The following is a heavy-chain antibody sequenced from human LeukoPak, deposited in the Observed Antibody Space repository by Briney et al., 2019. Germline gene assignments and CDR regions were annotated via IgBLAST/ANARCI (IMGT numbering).Heavy chain of an antibody. CDR3: AKGGKYYGDYSMDV. V-gene: IGHV3-30*18. J-gene: IGHJ6*04. CDR2: ISYDGSNK. Sequence: GVSLRLSCAASGFTFSSYGMHWVRQAPGKGLEWVALISYDGSNKYYADSVKGRFTISRDNSKNTLYLQMNSLRAEDTAVYYCAKGGKYYGDYSMDVWGKGTTVTVSS. D-gene: IGHD4-17*01. CDR1: GFTFSSYG.